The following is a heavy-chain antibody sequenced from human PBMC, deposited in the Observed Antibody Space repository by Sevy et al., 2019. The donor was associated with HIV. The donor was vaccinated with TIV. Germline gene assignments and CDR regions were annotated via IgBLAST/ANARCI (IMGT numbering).Heavy chain of an antibody. CDR1: AFTFSSYA. D-gene: IGHD3-3*01. CDR3: VKATRITIFGVVTTTDAFDI. CDR2: ISSNGGST. Sequence: GGSLRLSCSASAFTFSSYAMHWVRQAPGKGLEYVSAISSNGGSTYYADSVKGRFTISRDNSKDTLYLQMSSLRAEDTAVYYCVKATRITIFGVVTTTDAFDIWGQGTMVTVSS. V-gene: IGHV3-64D*06. J-gene: IGHJ3*02.